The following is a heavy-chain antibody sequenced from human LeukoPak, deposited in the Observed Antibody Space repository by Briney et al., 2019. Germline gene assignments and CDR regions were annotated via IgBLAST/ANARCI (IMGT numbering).Heavy chain of an antibody. CDR3: ARGPTRVYCSSTSCPAAFDI. CDR1: GFTFSSYA. D-gene: IGHD2-2*01. CDR2: ISYDGSNK. J-gene: IGHJ3*02. Sequence: GRSLRLSCAASGFTFSSYAMHWVRQAPGKGLEWVAVISYDGSNKYYADSVKGRFTISRDNSKNTLYLQMNSLRAEDTAVYYCARGPTRVYCSSTSCPAAFDIWGQGTMVTVSS. V-gene: IGHV3-30-3*01.